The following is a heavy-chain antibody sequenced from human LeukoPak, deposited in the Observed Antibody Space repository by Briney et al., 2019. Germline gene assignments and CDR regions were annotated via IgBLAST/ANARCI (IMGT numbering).Heavy chain of an antibody. Sequence: GASVKVSCKTSGYTFTSYGMHWVPQAPGQSLEWMGWINGGNGNTKYSEKFQGRVTIIRDTSASTAYMELSSLRSEDTAVYYCARVPLHDDSGHYYPHWGQGTLVTVSS. J-gene: IGHJ1*01. CDR3: ARVPLHDDSGHYYPH. V-gene: IGHV1-3*01. D-gene: IGHD3-22*01. CDR1: GYTFTSYG. CDR2: INGGNGNT.